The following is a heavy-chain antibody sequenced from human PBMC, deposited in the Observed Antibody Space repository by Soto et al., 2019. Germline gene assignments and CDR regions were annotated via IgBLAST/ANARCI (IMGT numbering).Heavy chain of an antibody. CDR1: GGSFSGYY. V-gene: IGHV4-34*01. Sequence: SETLSLTCAVYGGSFSGYYWSWIRQPPGKGLEWIGEINHSGSTNYNPSLKSRVTISVDTSKNQFSLKLSSVTAADTAVYYCARVPRTYYYGSGSYMRWFDPWSQGTQVTVSS. CDR3: ARVPRTYYYGSGSYMRWFDP. CDR2: INHSGST. D-gene: IGHD3-10*01. J-gene: IGHJ5*02.